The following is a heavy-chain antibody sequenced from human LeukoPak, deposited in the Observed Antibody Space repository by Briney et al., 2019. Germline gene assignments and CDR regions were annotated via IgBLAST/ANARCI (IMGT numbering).Heavy chain of an antibody. J-gene: IGHJ4*02. D-gene: IGHD1-26*01. CDR2: ISLSGLT. CDR3: SRESGAFSPFGY. CDR1: GGSILSTNW. Sequence: SETLSLTCAVSGGSILSTNWWSWVRQPPGRGLEWIGEISLSGLTNYNPSLKSRVTMSLDKSKNHLSLNLTSVTAADTAVYYCSRESGAFSPFGYWGQGTLVTVSS. V-gene: IGHV4-4*02.